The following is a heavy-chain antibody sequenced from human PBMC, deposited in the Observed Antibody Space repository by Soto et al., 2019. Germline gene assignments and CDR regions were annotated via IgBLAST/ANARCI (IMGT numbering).Heavy chain of an antibody. Sequence: QITLKEAGPTLVKPTQTLTLTCTFSGFSLSTSGVGVGWIRQPPGKALEWLVFIYWDDDKRYSPSLKSRLTITKDTSKNQVVLTMTNMNPVDTATYYCAHRGKYKSDWDGGYLNYWGQGTLVTVSS. CDR3: AHRGKYKSDWDGGYLNY. V-gene: IGHV2-5*02. CDR2: IYWDDDK. CDR1: GFSLSTSGVG. J-gene: IGHJ4*02. D-gene: IGHD6-19*01.